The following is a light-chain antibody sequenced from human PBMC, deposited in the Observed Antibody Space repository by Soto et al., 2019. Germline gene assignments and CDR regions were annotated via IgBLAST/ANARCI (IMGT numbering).Light chain of an antibody. Sequence: EIVLTQYPGTLSLSPGERATLSCRASQSVSSGYSAWYQQKPGQAPKLLTYGASSRATGIPDRFSGSESGTEFTLTISRLEPEDFAVYWCQYYGPSSQTFGQGTKVEIK. CDR1: QSVSSGY. J-gene: IGKJ1*01. CDR2: GAS. V-gene: IGKV3-20*01. CDR3: QYYGPSSQT.